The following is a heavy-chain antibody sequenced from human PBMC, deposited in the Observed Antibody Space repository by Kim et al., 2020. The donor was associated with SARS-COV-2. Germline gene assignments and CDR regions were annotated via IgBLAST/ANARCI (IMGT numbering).Heavy chain of an antibody. Sequence: GGSLRLSCAASGFTFSSYSMNWVRQAPGKGLEWVSSISSSSSYIYYADSVKGRFTISRDNAKNSLYLQMNSLRAEDTAVYYCARDHRSSGWYYFDYWGQGTLVTVSS. J-gene: IGHJ4*02. CDR2: ISSSSSYI. V-gene: IGHV3-21*01. CDR1: GFTFSSYS. CDR3: ARDHRSSGWYYFDY. D-gene: IGHD6-19*01.